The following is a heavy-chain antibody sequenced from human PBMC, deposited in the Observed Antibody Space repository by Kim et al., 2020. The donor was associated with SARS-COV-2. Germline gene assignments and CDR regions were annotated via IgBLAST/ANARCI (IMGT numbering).Heavy chain of an antibody. CDR3: AKDHPSSGWPTFDS. CDR2: VNNNNNP. D-gene: IGHD6-19*01. J-gene: IGHJ4*02. Sequence: GGSLRLSCAASGFTFSRRAMSWVRQVPGKGLEWIASVNNNNNPYYADSVKGRFTVSRDITKDTLYLQMNSLRVDDTALYYCAKDHPSSGWPTFDSWGQGTLVAVSS. CDR1: GFTFSRRA. V-gene: IGHV3-23*05.